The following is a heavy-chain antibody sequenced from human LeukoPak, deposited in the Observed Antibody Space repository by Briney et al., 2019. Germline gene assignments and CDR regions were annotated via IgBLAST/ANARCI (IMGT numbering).Heavy chain of an antibody. CDR1: GFTFSSYG. Sequence: GGTLRLSCAASGFTFSSYGMTWVRQTPGKGLEWVSSINWNGGSTGYADSLKGRFTISRDNAKNSLYLQMNSLRAEDTAFYYCARVVYGDYVEAYFDHWGQGTLVTVSS. CDR2: INWNGGST. CDR3: ARVVYGDYVEAYFDH. D-gene: IGHD4-17*01. J-gene: IGHJ4*02. V-gene: IGHV3-20*04.